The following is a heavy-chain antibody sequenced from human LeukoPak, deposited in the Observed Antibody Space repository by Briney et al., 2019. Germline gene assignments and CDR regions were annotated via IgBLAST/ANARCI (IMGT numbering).Heavy chain of an antibody. CDR1: GGTFSSYA. J-gene: IGHJ5*02. Sequence: SVKVSCKASGGTFSSYAISWVRQAPAQGLEWMGRIIPILGIANYAQKFQGRVTITADKSTSTAYMELSSLRSEDTAVYYCARRQWRVVRGVIITDWFDPWGQGTLVTVSS. CDR3: ARRQWRVVRGVIITDWFDP. D-gene: IGHD3-10*01. V-gene: IGHV1-69*04. CDR2: IIPILGIA.